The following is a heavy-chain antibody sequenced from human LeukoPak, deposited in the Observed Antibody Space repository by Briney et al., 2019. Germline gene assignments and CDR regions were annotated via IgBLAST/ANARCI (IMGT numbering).Heavy chain of an antibody. CDR2: INHSGST. CDR1: GGSFSGYY. Sequence: SETLSLTCAVYGGSFSGYYWSWIRQPPGKGLEWIGEINHSGSTNYNPSLKSRVTISVDTSKNQFSLKLSSVTAADTAVYYCAGSHTYYDYVWGSLPQDYWGQGTLVTVSS. D-gene: IGHD3-16*01. V-gene: IGHV4-34*01. J-gene: IGHJ4*02. CDR3: AGSHTYYDYVWGSLPQDY.